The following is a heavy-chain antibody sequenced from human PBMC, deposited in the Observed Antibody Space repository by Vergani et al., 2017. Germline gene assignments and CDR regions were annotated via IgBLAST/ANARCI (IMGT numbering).Heavy chain of an antibody. Sequence: EVQLLESGGGLVKPGGSLRLSCAASGFTFSSYSMNWVRQAPGKGLEWVGFIRSKAYGGTKEYAASVKGRFTTSRDDSKSIAYLQMNSLKTEDTAVYYCTRGSSGYGVSGMDVWGQGTTVTVSS. CDR3: TRGSSGYGVSGMDV. V-gene: IGHV3-49*04. J-gene: IGHJ6*02. D-gene: IGHD3-22*01. CDR1: GFTFSSYS. CDR2: IRSKAYGGTK.